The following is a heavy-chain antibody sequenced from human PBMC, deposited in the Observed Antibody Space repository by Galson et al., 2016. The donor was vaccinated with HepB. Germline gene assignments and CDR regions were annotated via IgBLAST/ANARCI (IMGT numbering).Heavy chain of an antibody. J-gene: IGHJ4*02. CDR3: AKDYVGGSYLLTQFDY. D-gene: IGHD3-16*02. V-gene: IGHV3-30-3*02. CDR2: ISFDGTNK. CDR1: GFTFNFYA. Sequence: SLRLSCAVSGFTFNFYAMNWVRQAPGKGLEWVALISFDGTNKYYADSVKGRFTISRDDSKNTLYLQMNSLRVEDTAVYYCAKDYVGGSYLLTQFDYWGQGTLVTVSS.